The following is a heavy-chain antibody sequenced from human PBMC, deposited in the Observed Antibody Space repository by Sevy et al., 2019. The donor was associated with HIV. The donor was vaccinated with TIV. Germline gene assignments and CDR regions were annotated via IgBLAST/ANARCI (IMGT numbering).Heavy chain of an antibody. Sequence: ASVKVSCKASGYTFSTYYIHWVRQAPGQGLEWMGIINPTSNNISYAQKFQDRVTITRDTSASTVYMELISLRSDDTSVYYCARGLGYANSSDDTDSFDYWGQGTLVTVSS. J-gene: IGHJ4*02. CDR2: INPTSNNI. D-gene: IGHD2-2*01. CDR1: GYTFSTYY. CDR3: ARGLGYANSSDDTDSFDY. V-gene: IGHV1-46*03.